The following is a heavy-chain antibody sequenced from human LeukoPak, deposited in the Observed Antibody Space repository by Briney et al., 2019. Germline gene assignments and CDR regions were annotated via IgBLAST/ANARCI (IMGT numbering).Heavy chain of an antibody. Sequence: SETLSLTCTVSGGSISSYYWSWLRQPPGKGLEWVGYIYYSGSTNYNPSLKSRVTISVDTSKNQFSLKLSSVTAADTAVYYCARDQPPDDYDFWSGYPRGGFDPGGQGTLVTVSP. V-gene: IGHV4-59*01. CDR3: ARDQPPDDYDFWSGYPRGGFDP. CDR1: GGSISSYY. J-gene: IGHJ5*02. CDR2: IYYSGST. D-gene: IGHD3-3*01.